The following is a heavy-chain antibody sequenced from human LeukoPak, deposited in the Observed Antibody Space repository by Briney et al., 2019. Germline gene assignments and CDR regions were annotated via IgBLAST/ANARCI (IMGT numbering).Heavy chain of an antibody. CDR2: IYSGGST. J-gene: IGHJ4*02. Sequence: GGSLRLSCAASGFTVSSNYMSWVRQAPGKGLEWVSVIYSGGSTYHADSVKGRFTISRDNSKNTLYLQMNSLRAEDTAVYYCARKSSGYYAVFDYWGQGTLVTVSS. V-gene: IGHV3-66*01. D-gene: IGHD3-22*01. CDR1: GFTVSSNY. CDR3: ARKSSGYYAVFDY.